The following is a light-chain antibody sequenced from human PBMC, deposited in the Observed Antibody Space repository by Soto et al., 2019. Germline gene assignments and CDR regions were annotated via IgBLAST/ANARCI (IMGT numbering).Light chain of an antibody. CDR1: QTITSN. J-gene: IGKJ4*01. Sequence: EIVMTQSPVTLSLSPGDTATLSCRASQTITSNLAWYQQKPGQPPRLLIYGASTRATGIPARFRGSGSGTELTLTITNLQSEDFAVYYCQQYSSWVTFGGGTQVE. CDR2: GAS. CDR3: QQYSSWVT. V-gene: IGKV3-15*01.